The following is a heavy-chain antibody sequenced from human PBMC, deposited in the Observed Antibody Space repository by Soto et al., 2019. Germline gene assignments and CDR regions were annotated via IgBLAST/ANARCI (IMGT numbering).Heavy chain of an antibody. CDR2: THQSGRT. V-gene: IGHV4-4*02. CDR3: ARSEATVLDS. D-gene: IGHD4-17*01. Sequence: QVQLQESGPGLVKPSGTLCLTCTVSGGSMSSSNWWNWVRQTPGKGLEWIGETHQSGRTNYNPSLKSRVTISVDKSKNRFSLNLSSVTAADTAVYYCARSEATVLDSWGQGTLVTVSS. J-gene: IGHJ4*02. CDR1: GGSMSSSNW.